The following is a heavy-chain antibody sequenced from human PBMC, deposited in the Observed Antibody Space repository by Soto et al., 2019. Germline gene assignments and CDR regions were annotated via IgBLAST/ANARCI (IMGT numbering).Heavy chain of an antibody. V-gene: IGHV4-4*07. CDR2: IYTSGST. D-gene: IGHD6-19*01. CDR1: GGSISSYY. Sequence: SETLSLTCTVSGGSISSYYWSWIRQPAGKGLEWIGRIYTSGSTNYNPSLKSRVTMSVDASKNQFSLKLSSVTAADTAVYYCAREFAGQWLHNWFDPWGQGTLVTVSS. J-gene: IGHJ5*02. CDR3: AREFAGQWLHNWFDP.